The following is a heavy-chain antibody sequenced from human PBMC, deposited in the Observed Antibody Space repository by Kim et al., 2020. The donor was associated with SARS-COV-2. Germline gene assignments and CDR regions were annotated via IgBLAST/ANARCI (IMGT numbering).Heavy chain of an antibody. CDR3: ATGGAIFSCFLCYSGH. Sequence: ASVKVSCKASGYTFTNYSMHWVRQAPGQGLEWMGGINADNGNTNYAQKFQGRVTITKDTSTSTAYMELSSLRSEDTAVYYCATGGAIFSCFLCYSGHWA. J-gene: IGHJ1*01. D-gene: IGHD2-15*01. CDR1: GYTFTNYS. CDR2: INADNGNT. V-gene: IGHV1-3*01.